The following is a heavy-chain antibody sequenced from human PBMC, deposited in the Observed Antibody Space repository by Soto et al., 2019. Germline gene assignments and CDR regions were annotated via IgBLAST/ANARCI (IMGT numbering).Heavy chain of an antibody. CDR2: ITRSGST. CDR1: NLYVRDYC. V-gene: IGHV4-34*02. J-gene: IGHJ4*02. D-gene: IGHD3-3*01. CDR3: ATGDDLDY. Sequence: QVQPQLWGPGLLKPSETLPLNCGVFNLYVRDYCWTWIRQPPGKGLEWLGEITRSGSTNYNPSLKSRLSTSIDTSKNQFSLRLTSVTAADTAVYYCATGDDLDYWGQGALVTVSS.